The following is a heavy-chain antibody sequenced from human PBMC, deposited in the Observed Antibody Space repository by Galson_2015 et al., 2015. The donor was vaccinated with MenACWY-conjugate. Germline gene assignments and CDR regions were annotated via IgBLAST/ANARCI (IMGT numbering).Heavy chain of an antibody. CDR1: GFSLRTRRVG. CDR2: IYWDDDK. Sequence: PALVTPPPTLTLPCTFSGFSLRTRRVGVGWIRQPPGQALEWLSLIYWDDDKRYSPSLKSRLTITKDTSKNQVVLSMTNKDPVDTATYYCAHSPYCSTTSCYAARAFDVWGQGTVVTVSS. D-gene: IGHD2-2*01. V-gene: IGHV2-5*02. J-gene: IGHJ3*01. CDR3: AHSPYCSTTSCYAARAFDV.